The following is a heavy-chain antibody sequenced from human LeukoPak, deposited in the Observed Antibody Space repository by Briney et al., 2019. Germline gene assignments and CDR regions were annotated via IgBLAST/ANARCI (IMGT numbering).Heavy chain of an antibody. J-gene: IGHJ5*02. V-gene: IGHV3-30-3*01. CDR1: GFTFSNSW. D-gene: IGHD6-25*01. CDR3: ARVLAA. CDR2: ISYDGSNK. Sequence: PGGSLRLSCAASGFTFSNSWMSWVRQAPGKGLEWVAVISYDGSNKYYADSVKGRFTISRDNSKNTLYLQMNSLRAEDTAVYYCARVLAAWGQGTLVTVSS.